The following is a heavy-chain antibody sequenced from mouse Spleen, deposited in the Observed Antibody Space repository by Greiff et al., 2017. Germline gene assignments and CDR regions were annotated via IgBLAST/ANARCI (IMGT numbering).Heavy chain of an antibody. V-gene: IGHV5-17*01. CDR3: AREVTGHFDY. D-gene: IGHD4-1*01. CDR1: GFTFSDYG. Sequence: EVHLVESGGGLVKPGGSLKLSCAASGFTFSDYGMHWVRQAPEKGLEWVAYISSGSSTIYYADTVKGRFTISRDNAKNTLFLQMTSLRSEDTAMYYCAREVTGHFDYWGQGTTLTVSS. J-gene: IGHJ2*01. CDR2: ISSGSSTI.